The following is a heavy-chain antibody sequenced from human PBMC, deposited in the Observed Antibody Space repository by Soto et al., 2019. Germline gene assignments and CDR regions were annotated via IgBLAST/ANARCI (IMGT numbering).Heavy chain of an antibody. V-gene: IGHV3-66*01. CDR1: GFTVSSNY. CDR3: ARDPGTVTTSDY. Sequence: EVQLVESGGGLVQPGGSLRLSCAASGFTVSSNYMSWVRQAPGKGLEWVSVIYSGGSPYYADSVKGRFTISRDNSKNTLYLQMNSLRAEDTAVYYCARDPGTVTTSDYWGQGTLVSVSS. J-gene: IGHJ4*02. CDR2: IYSGGSP. D-gene: IGHD4-17*01.